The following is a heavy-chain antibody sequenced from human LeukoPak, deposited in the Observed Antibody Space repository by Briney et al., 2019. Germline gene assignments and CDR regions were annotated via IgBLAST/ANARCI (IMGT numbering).Heavy chain of an antibody. CDR3: ARALPTIFGVVIIGGFDY. D-gene: IGHD3-3*01. CDR2: ISSSGNTT. V-gene: IGHV3-11*04. Sequence: GGSLRLSCAASGFTFSDNYMSWIRQAPGKGLEWVSYISSSGNTTYNADSVKGRFSITRDNAKNSLYLQMNSLRAEDTAVYYCARALPTIFGVVIIGGFDYWGQGTLVTVSS. J-gene: IGHJ4*02. CDR1: GFTFSDNY.